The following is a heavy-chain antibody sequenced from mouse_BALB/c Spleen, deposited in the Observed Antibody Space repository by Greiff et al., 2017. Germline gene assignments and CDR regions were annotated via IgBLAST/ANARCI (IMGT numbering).Heavy chain of an antibody. CDR1: GFTFSSFG. CDR2: ISSGSSTI. V-gene: IGHV5-17*02. CDR3: ARREDYDVWYFDV. Sequence: EVKLMESGGGLVQPGGSRKLSCAASGFTFSSFGMHWVRQAPEKGLEWVAYISSGSSTIYYADTVKGRFTISRDNPKNTLFLQMTSLRSEDTAMYYCARREDYDVWYFDVWGAGTTVTVSS. J-gene: IGHJ1*01. D-gene: IGHD2-4*01.